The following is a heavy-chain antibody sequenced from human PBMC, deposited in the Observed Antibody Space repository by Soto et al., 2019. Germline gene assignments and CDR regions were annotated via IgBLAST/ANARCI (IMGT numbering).Heavy chain of an antibody. J-gene: IGHJ6*03. V-gene: IGHV3-66*01. CDR1: GFTVSSNY. CDR3: ARDPTIFGVVIIRGDYMDV. D-gene: IGHD3-3*01. CDR2: IYSGGST. Sequence: GGSLRLSCAASGFTVSSNYMSWVRQAPGKGLEWVSVIYSGGSTYYADSVKGRFTISRDNSKNTLYLQMNSLRAEDTAVYYCARDPTIFGVVIIRGDYMDVWGKGTTVTVSS.